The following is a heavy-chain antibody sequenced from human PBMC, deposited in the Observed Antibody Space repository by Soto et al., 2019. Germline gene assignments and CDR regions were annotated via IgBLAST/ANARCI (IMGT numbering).Heavy chain of an antibody. Sequence: QLQLQESGPGLVKPSETLSLTCTVSGGSISSSSYYWGWIRQPPGKGLEWIGSIYYSGRTYYNPSLKSRVTISVDTSKNQFSLKLSSVTAADTAVYYCASGYYDILTGYHDWGQGTLVTVSS. J-gene: IGHJ4*02. V-gene: IGHV4-39*01. CDR3: ASGYYDILTGYHD. CDR1: GGSISSSSYY. D-gene: IGHD3-9*01. CDR2: IYYSGRT.